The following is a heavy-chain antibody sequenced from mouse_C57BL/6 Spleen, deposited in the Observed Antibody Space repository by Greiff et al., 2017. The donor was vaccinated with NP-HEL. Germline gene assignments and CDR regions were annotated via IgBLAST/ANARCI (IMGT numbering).Heavy chain of an antibody. CDR2: ISSGSSTI. CDR1: GFTFSDYG. J-gene: IGHJ2*01. CDR3: ARSLYYGNYPYYCDY. D-gene: IGHD2-1*01. Sequence: DVMLVESGGGLVKPGGSLKLSCAASGFTFSDYGMHWVRQAPEKGLEWVAYISSGSSTIYYADKVKGRFTISRDNAKNTLFLQMTSLRSEDTAMYYCARSLYYGNYPYYCDYWGQGTTLTVSS. V-gene: IGHV5-17*01.